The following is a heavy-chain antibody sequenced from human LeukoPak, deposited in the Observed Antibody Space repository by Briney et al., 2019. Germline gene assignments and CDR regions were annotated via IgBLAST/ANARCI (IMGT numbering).Heavy chain of an antibody. CDR1: GFTFSSSW. J-gene: IGHJ6*03. D-gene: IGHD3-3*01. V-gene: IGHV3-74*01. CDR2: INSDGSST. CDR3: ARVQHDYDFWSGYYIQYYYYMDV. Sequence: GGSLRLSCAASGFTFSSSWMHWVRQAPGKGLVWVSRINSDGSSTIYADSVKGRFTISRDNAKNTLFLQMNSLRAEDTAVYYCARVQHDYDFWSGYYIQYYYYMDVWGKGTTVTVSS.